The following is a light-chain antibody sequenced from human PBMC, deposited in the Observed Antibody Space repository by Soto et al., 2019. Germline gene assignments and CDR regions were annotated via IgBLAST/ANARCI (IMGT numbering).Light chain of an antibody. J-gene: IGKJ2*01. Sequence: EIVMTQSPATLSVSPGERATLSCRASQRVSSNLAWYQQTPGQAPRLLIYGASIRATGIPARFSGSGSGTEFPLTISSLQSEDFALYYCQQYNNWPETFGQGTKLEIK. CDR1: QRVSSN. CDR3: QQYNNWPET. V-gene: IGKV3-15*01. CDR2: GAS.